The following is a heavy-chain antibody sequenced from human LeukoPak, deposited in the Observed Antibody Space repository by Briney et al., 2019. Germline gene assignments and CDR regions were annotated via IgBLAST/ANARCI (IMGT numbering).Heavy chain of an antibody. CDR2: ISAYNGNT. D-gene: IGHD2-2*02. J-gene: IGHJ5*02. CDR3: ARGDCSSTSCYTIFNWFDP. CDR1: GYTFTSYG. V-gene: IGHV1-18*01. Sequence: GASVKVSCKASGYTFTSYGISWVRQAPGQGLEWMGWISAYNGNTNYAQKLQGRVTMTTDTSTSTAYVELRSLRSDDTAVYYCARGDCSSTSCYTIFNWFDPWGQGTLVTVSS.